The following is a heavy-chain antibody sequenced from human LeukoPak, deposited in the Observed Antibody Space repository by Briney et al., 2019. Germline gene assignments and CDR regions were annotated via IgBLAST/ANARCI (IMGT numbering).Heavy chain of an antibody. CDR1: GFTFSSYG. CDR3: ARKSALIAASPYFDY. J-gene: IGHJ4*02. CDR2: IWYDGSNK. Sequence: GGSLRLSCAASGFTFSSYGMHWVRQAPGKELEWVAVIWYDGSNKYYADSVKGRFIISRDNSKNTLYLQMNSLRAEDTAVYYCARKSALIAASPYFDYWGQGTLVTVSS. V-gene: IGHV3-33*01. D-gene: IGHD6-6*01.